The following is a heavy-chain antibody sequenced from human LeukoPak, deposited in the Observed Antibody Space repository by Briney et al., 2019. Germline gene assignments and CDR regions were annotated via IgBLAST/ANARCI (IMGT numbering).Heavy chain of an antibody. CDR2: INPNSGGT. D-gene: IGHD3-22*01. CDR3: ARDRAPYYYDSSAYYFDY. Sequence: ASVKVSCKASGYTFTGYYMHWVRQALGQGLEWMGWINPNSGGTNYAQKFQGRVTMTRDTSISTAYMELSRLRSDDAAVYYCARDRAPYYYDSSAYYFDYWGQGTLVTVS. CDR1: GYTFTGYY. V-gene: IGHV1-2*02. J-gene: IGHJ4*02.